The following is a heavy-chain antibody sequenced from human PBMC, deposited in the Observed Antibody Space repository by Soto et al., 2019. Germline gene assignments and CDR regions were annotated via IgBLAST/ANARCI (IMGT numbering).Heavy chain of an antibody. J-gene: IGHJ4*02. CDR1: GYRFTSYW. CDR3: AAGITMVRGVIITPGYFDY. D-gene: IGHD3-10*01. Sequence: PGESLKISCKGSGYRFTSYWIGGVRQMPGKGLEWMGIIYPGDSDTRYSPSFQGQVTISADKSISTAYLQWSSLKASDTAMYYCAAGITMVRGVIITPGYFDYWGQGTLVTVSS. CDR2: IYPGDSDT. V-gene: IGHV5-51*01.